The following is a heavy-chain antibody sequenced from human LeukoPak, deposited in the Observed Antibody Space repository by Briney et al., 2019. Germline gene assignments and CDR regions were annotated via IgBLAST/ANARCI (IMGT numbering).Heavy chain of an antibody. V-gene: IGHV3-74*01. J-gene: IGHJ4*02. CDR2: INSDGSST. CDR1: GFIFSSSW. D-gene: IGHD5-12*01. Sequence: GSLRLPCAASGFIFSSSWMYWVRQAAGKGPVWVSRINSDGSSTSYADSVKGRFTISRDNVKNTLYLQMNSLRAEDTAVYYCAREMGWYSGYDPLGYWGQGTLVTVSS. CDR3: AREMGWYSGYDPLGY.